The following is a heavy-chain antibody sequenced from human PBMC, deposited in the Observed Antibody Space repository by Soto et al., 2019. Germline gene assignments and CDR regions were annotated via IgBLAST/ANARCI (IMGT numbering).Heavy chain of an antibody. V-gene: IGHV6-1*01. J-gene: IGHJ6*02. Sequence: SQTLSLTCAISGDSVSSNSAAWNWIRQSPSRGLEWLGRTYYRSKWYNDYAVSVKSRITINPDTSKNQFSLQLNSVTPEDTAVYYCARGAGILWFGELFGPYYYYGMDVWGQGTTVTVSS. CDR2: TYYRSKWYN. D-gene: IGHD3-10*01. CDR1: GDSVSSNSAA. CDR3: ARGAGILWFGELFGPYYYYGMDV.